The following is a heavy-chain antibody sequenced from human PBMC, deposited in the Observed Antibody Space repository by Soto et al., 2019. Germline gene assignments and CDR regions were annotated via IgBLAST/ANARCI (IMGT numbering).Heavy chain of an antibody. J-gene: IGHJ3*02. Sequence: GGSLRLSCAASGITVSRNYMSWVRQAPGKGLEWVSVIYSGSTTHYADSVKGRFTISRDNSKNTLYLQMNGLRAEDTAVYYCAIEKVGPTSIHVFDIWGQGTMVTVSS. CDR1: GITVSRNY. CDR3: AIEKVGPTSIHVFDI. V-gene: IGHV3-66*01. CDR2: IYSGSTT. D-gene: IGHD1-26*01.